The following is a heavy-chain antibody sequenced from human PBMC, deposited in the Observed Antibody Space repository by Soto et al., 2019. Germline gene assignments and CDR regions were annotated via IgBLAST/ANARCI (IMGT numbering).Heavy chain of an antibody. Sequence: QVQLVQSGAEVKKPGASVKVSCQASGYAFSNNDISWVRQGTGQGLEWIGWMNHNRGNGGYAQKFQGRVTITSDISTSTAYMELSRLTSDDTAINSCARMATSGNLNWFDPWGQGPLANVSS. V-gene: IGHV1-8*01. J-gene: IGHJ5*02. CDR2: MNHNRGNG. CDR1: GYAFSNND. CDR3: ARMATSGNLNWFDP.